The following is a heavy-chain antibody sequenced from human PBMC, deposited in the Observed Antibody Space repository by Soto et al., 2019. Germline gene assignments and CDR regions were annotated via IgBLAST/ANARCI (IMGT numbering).Heavy chain of an antibody. Sequence: QIHLVQSGAEVKKPGASVKVSCKGSGYGFTTYGITWVRQAPGQGLELMAWISAYNGNTNYAQKLQGRVTVTRDTSTSTAYMELRSLRSDDTAVYYCARGRYGDYWGQGALVTVSS. D-gene: IGHD1-1*01. CDR1: GYGFTTYG. V-gene: IGHV1-18*01. J-gene: IGHJ4*02. CDR3: ARGRYGDY. CDR2: ISAYNGNT.